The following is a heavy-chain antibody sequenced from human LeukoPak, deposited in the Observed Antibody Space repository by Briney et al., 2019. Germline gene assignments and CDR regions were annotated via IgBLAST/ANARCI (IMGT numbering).Heavy chain of an antibody. CDR1: GYTFTGYY. J-gene: IGHJ4*02. D-gene: IGHD4-11*01. Sequence: ASVKVSCKASGYTFTGYYMHWVRQAPGQGLEWMGWINPNSGGTNYAQKFQGRVTMTTDTSTSTAYMELRSLRSDDTAVYYCASAAYSNYWYFDYWGQGTLVTVSS. CDR2: INPNSGGT. V-gene: IGHV1-2*02. CDR3: ASAAYSNYWYFDY.